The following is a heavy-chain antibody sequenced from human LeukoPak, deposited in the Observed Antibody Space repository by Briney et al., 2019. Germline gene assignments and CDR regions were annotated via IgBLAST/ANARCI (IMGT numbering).Heavy chain of an antibody. Sequence: GGSLRLSCAASGFTFSSYSMNWVRQAPGKGLEWVSVIYSGGTPFYSDSVKGRFTISRDNSKNTLYLQMNSLRAEDTAVYYCAKDLNLLFGVVTGGFDYWGQGTLVTVSS. CDR3: AKDLNLLFGVVTGGFDY. V-gene: IGHV3-NL1*01. CDR2: IYSGGTP. J-gene: IGHJ4*02. D-gene: IGHD3-3*01. CDR1: GFTFSSYS.